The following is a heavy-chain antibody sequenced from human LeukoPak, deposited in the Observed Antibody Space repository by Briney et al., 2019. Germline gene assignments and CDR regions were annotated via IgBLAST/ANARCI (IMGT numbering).Heavy chain of an antibody. CDR2: IRYEGSNK. Sequence: PGGSLRLSCAASGFTFSIYGMHCVRHAPGKGLEWVAFIRYEGSNKYYADSVKGRFTITTDNSKNTMYLQMNSLRAEDTSVYYCAKDSSRYCSSTSCPFYFQHWGQGTLVTVSS. CDR1: GFTFSIYG. V-gene: IGHV3-30*02. CDR3: AKDSSRYCSSTSCPFYFQH. D-gene: IGHD2-2*01. J-gene: IGHJ1*01.